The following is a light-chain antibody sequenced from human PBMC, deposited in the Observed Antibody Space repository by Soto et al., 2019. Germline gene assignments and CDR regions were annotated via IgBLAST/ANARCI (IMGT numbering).Light chain of an antibody. J-gene: IGLJ3*02. CDR2: EVS. CDR3: SSYTSSSTRV. CDR1: SSDVGGNNY. Sequence: QSALTQPASVSGSPGQSSTISFTGTSSDVGGNNYVSWYQQHPGKAPKLMIYEVSNRPSGVSNRFSGSKSGNTASLTISGLQAEDEADYYCSSYTSSSTRVFGGGTKLTVL. V-gene: IGLV2-14*01.